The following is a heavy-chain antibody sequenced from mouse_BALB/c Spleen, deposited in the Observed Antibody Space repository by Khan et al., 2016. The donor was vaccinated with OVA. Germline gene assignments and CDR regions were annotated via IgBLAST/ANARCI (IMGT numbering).Heavy chain of an antibody. CDR1: GYTFTSYW. J-gene: IGHJ2*01. CDR3: ARSGDSPYFDY. CDR2: IYPGDGDT. V-gene: IGHV1-87*01. Sequence: QVQLKESGAELARPGASVKLSCKASGYTFTSYWMQWVKQRPGQGLEWIGAIYPGDGDTRYTQKFKGKATLTADKSSSTAYMQLSSLASEDSAGYYCARSGDSPYFDYWGQGTTLTVSS. D-gene: IGHD2-13*01.